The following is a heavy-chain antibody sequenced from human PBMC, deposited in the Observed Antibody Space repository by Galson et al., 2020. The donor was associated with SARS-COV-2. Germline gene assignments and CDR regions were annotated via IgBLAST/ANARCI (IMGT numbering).Heavy chain of an antibody. CDR1: GYSFTYRF. CDR3: TTPVCPGGVCYEHAGFDV. V-gene: IGHV1-45*02. J-gene: IGHJ3*01. CDR2: IRSFNGKT. Sequence: SVKVSCKASGYSFTYRFLHWVRQAPGLAPEWMGWIRSFNGKTNYAQNFQDRVTITSDRSLNTAYMELTSLKSEDTAMYYCTTPVCPGGVCYEHAGFDVWGQGTMVTVSS. D-gene: IGHD2-8*02.